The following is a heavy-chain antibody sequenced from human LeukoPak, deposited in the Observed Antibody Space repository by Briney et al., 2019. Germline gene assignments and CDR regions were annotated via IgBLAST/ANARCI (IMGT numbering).Heavy chain of an antibody. CDR3: ARENSSSDTFDY. CDR2: IYYSGST. J-gene: IGHJ4*02. V-gene: IGHV4-59*01. Sequence: SETLSLTCTVSGGSISSYYWSWIRQPPGKGLEWIGYIYYSGSTNYNPSLKSRVTISVDTSKNQFSLKLSSVTAADTAVYYCARENSSSDTFDYWGQGTLVTVSS. CDR1: GGSISSYY. D-gene: IGHD6-6*01.